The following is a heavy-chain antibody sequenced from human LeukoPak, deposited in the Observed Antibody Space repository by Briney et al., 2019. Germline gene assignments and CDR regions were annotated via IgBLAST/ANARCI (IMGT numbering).Heavy chain of an antibody. J-gene: IGHJ4*02. CDR2: ISGSGDIT. D-gene: IGHD6-6*01. Sequence: GGSLRLSCAASGFIFSSHVMSWVRQAPGKGLEWVSAISGSGDITSYADSVKGRFTISRDNAKNSLYLQMNSLTAEDTAVYYCARDSDGSSSYYFDYWGQGTLVTVSS. CDR1: GFIFSSHV. V-gene: IGHV3-23*01. CDR3: ARDSDGSSSYYFDY.